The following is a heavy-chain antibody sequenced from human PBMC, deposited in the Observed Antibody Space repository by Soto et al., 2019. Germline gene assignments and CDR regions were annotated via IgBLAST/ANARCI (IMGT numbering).Heavy chain of an antibody. CDR1: GFTFSSYG. CDR2: ISYDGSNK. Sequence: QVQLVESGGGVVQPGRSLRLSCAASGFTFSSYGMHWVRQAPGKGLEWVTLISYDGSNKFYADSVKGRFTISRDNSKNTLYLQMNNLRVEDTAVYYCAKLLVGASIKDYWGQGTLVTVSS. CDR3: AKLLVGASIKDY. J-gene: IGHJ4*02. V-gene: IGHV3-30*18. D-gene: IGHD1-26*01.